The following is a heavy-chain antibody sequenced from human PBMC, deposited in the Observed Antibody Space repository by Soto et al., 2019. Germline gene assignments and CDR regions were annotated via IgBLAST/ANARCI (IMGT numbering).Heavy chain of an antibody. CDR1: GGSISSYY. Sequence: TLSLTCTVSGGSISSYYWSWIRQPPGKGLEWIGYIYYSGSTNYNPSLKSRVTISVDTSKNQFSPKLSSVTAADTAVYYCARLLFGAANWFDPWGQGTLVTVSS. CDR3: ARLLFGAANWFDP. CDR2: IYYSGST. V-gene: IGHV4-59*01. J-gene: IGHJ5*02. D-gene: IGHD3-10*01.